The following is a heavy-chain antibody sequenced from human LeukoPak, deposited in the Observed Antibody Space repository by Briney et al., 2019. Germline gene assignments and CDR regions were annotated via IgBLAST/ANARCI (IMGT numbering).Heavy chain of an antibody. V-gene: IGHV1-8*01. J-gene: IGHJ6*02. D-gene: IGHD5-12*01. CDR3: SRSRWLRSVAMDV. Sequence: ASVKVSCKASGYTFTSYDINWVRQATGQGLEWLGWMNPNSGDTLYAQKFQGRFTMTRNTSISTAYMELSSLRSDDTAVFYCSRSRWLRSVAMDVWGQGTTVIVSS. CDR2: MNPNSGDT. CDR1: GYTFTSYD.